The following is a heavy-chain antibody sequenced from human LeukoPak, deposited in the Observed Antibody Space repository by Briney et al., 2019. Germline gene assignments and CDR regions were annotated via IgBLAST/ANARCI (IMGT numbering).Heavy chain of an antibody. D-gene: IGHD5-12*01. J-gene: IGHJ6*03. CDR3: ARQVGGYDKSYYYYYMDV. CDR2: IRYDVYYK. Sequence: GGSLRLSCAASGFMFSAYGMHWVRQAPGKGLEWVAFIRYDVYYKHYADSVKGRFTISRDNSKNTVYVQMNSLRGEDTAVYYCARQVGGYDKSYYYYYMDVWGKGTTVTISS. V-gene: IGHV3-30*02. CDR1: GFMFSAYG.